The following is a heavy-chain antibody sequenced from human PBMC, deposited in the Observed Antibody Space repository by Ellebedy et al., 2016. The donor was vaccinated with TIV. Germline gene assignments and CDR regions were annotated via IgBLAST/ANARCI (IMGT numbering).Heavy chain of an antibody. J-gene: IGHJ4*02. CDR1: GFTFNSHG. Sequence: AASVKVSCKASGFTFNSHGLAWVRQAPGLGLEWMGWISAYDGITNYAEKFQGRVTMTTDTLTSTAYMDLRDLTSDDTAIYYCARGDRLQTWSKHFDYWGQGTVVTVTS. D-gene: IGHD2-8*01. V-gene: IGHV1-18*04. CDR2: ISAYDGIT. CDR3: ARGDRLQTWSKHFDY.